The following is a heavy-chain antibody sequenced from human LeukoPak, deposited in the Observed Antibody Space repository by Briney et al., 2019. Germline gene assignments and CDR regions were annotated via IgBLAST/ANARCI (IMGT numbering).Heavy chain of an antibody. Sequence: GASVKVSCKASGYTFTAYYIHWVRQTPGQGLEWMGWINPNSGGTNYAQKFQGRVTMTRDTSISAVYMELNRLRSDDTAVYYCARDGRDGYNLVHYWGQGTLVTVSS. CDR3: ARDGRDGYNLVHY. J-gene: IGHJ4*02. V-gene: IGHV1-2*02. D-gene: IGHD5-24*01. CDR2: INPNSGGT. CDR1: GYTFTAYY.